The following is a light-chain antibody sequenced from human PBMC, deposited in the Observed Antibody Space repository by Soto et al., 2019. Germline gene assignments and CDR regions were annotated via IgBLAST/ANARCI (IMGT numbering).Light chain of an antibody. J-gene: IGKJ4*01. Sequence: DLQMTQSPSTLSASVGDRVTITCRASQSISSWLAWYQQKPGIAPKLLIYDASSLESGVPSRFSGSGSGTEFTLTISSLQPDDFATDYCQQYNSYSSLTFGGGTKVEIK. CDR2: DAS. V-gene: IGKV1-5*01. CDR1: QSISSW. CDR3: QQYNSYSSLT.